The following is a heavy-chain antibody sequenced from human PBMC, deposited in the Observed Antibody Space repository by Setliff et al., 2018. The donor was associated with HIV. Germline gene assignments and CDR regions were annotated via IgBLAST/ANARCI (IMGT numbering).Heavy chain of an antibody. V-gene: IGHV7-4-1*02. Sequence: ASVKVSCKASGYTLTTFGISWVRQARGQGLEWMGWINTETGNPMYAQGFRGRFVFSLDTSVSTAYLQINSLTPDDGGVYYCAVDRHAFDIWGQGTVVTVSS. D-gene: IGHD5-12*01. CDR3: AVDRHAFDI. J-gene: IGHJ3*02. CDR1: GYTLTTFG. CDR2: INTETGNP.